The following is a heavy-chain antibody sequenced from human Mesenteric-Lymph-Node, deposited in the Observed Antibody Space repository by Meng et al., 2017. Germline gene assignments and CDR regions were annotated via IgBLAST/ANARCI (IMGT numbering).Heavy chain of an antibody. J-gene: IGHJ4*02. V-gene: IGHV4-4*02. D-gene: IGHD1-26*01. CDR1: GVYISSNIR. CDR2: IDDSGST. Sequence: QVPLQEEGPGLGKASQTLTITCTVSGVYISSNIRWTWVRQPPGKGLEWIGDIDDSGSTNYNPSLNSRISISLDKSKNHFSLKVNSVTAADTAVYYCARGKQDAWELLAYWGQGALVTVSS. CDR3: ARGKQDAWELLAY.